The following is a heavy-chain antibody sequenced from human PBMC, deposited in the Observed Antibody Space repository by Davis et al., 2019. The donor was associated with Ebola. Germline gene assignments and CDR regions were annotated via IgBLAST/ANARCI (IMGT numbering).Heavy chain of an antibody. V-gene: IGHV3-30*18. CDR1: GFTFSSYG. Sequence: GGSLRLSCAASGFTFSSYGMHWVRQAPGKGLEWVAVISYDGSNKYYADSVKGRFTISRDNSKNTLYLQMNSLRAEDTAVYYCAKDRVGLRIAAAPYYYYGMDVWGQGTTVTVSS. CDR2: ISYDGSNK. J-gene: IGHJ6*02. D-gene: IGHD6-13*01. CDR3: AKDRVGLRIAAAPYYYYGMDV.